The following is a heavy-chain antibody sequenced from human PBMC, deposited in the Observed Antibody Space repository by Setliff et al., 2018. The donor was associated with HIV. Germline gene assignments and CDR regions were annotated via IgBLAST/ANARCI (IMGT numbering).Heavy chain of an antibody. CDR1: GYTFTGYY. CDR2: INPNSGGT. Sequence: ASVKVSCKASGYTFTGYYMHWVRQAPGQGLEWMGWINPNSGGTKYAQKFQGRVTMTRDTSISTAYMELSRLISDDTAVYYCARDFGGYCSSMSCPGLFDPWGQGTLVTVSS. J-gene: IGHJ5*02. D-gene: IGHD2-2*01. V-gene: IGHV1-2*02. CDR3: ARDFGGYCSSMSCPGLFDP.